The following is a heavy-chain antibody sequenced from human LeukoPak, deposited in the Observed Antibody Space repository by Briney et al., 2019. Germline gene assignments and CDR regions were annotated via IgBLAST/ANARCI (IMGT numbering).Heavy chain of an antibody. J-gene: IGHJ4*02. CDR2: IKSKTDGGTT. CDR3: ATDPRLTGLFDF. V-gene: IGHV3-15*01. D-gene: IGHD3-9*01. CDR1: GFTFSSAW. Sequence: GGSLRLSCAASGFTFSSAWMSWVRQAPGKGLEWVGRIKSKTDGGTTDYAAPVKGRFTISRDDSKNSLYLQMNKLKTENTAVYYCATDPRLTGLFDFCGQGTQVTVSS.